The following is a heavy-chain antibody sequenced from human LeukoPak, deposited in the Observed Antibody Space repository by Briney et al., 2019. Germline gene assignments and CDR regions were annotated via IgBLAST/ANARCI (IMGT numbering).Heavy chain of an antibody. J-gene: IGHJ4*02. Sequence: ASVKVSCKASGYTFTSHYMHWVRQAPGQGLEWMGIINPSGGSTSYAQKFQGRVTMTRDTSTSTVYMELSSLRSEDTAVYYCARDPARYYDSSGYYPGYWGQGTLVTVSS. CDR3: ARDPARYYDSSGYYPGY. D-gene: IGHD3-22*01. V-gene: IGHV1-46*01. CDR1: GYTFTSHY. CDR2: INPSGGST.